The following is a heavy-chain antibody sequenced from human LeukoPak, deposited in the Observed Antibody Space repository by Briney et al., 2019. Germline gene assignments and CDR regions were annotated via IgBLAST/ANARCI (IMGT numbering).Heavy chain of an antibody. CDR2: INTNTGNP. Sequence: GASVKVSCKASGYTFTSYAMNWVRQAPGQGLEWMGWINTNTGNPTYAQGFTGRFVFSLDTSVSTAYLQISSLKAEDTAVYYCARPTMVRGVPPVRENWLDPWGQGALVTVSS. CDR1: GYTFTSYA. J-gene: IGHJ5*02. CDR3: ARPTMVRGVPPVRENWLDP. D-gene: IGHD3-10*01. V-gene: IGHV7-4-1*02.